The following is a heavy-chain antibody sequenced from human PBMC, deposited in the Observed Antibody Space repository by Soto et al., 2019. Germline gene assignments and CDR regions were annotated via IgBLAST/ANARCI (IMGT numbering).Heavy chain of an antibody. D-gene: IGHD3-22*01. CDR2: IYSSGST. CDR3: GKVALGGYYDSSGYGGVFDM. J-gene: IGHJ3*02. V-gene: IGHV3-53*01. CDR1: GFTVNSKY. Sequence: GGSLRLSCAASGFTVNSKYMSWVRQAPGKGLEWVSVIYSSGSTYYADSVKDRFTISRDNSKNTLYLQMNSLRAEDTAVYYCGKVALGGYYDSSGYGGVFDMGGKGKMVTVS.